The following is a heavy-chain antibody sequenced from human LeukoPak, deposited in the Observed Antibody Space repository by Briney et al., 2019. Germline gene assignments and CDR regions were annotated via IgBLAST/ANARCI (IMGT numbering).Heavy chain of an antibody. V-gene: IGHV1-24*01. Sequence: ASVKVSCKVSGYTLTEVSMNWVRQAPGKGLEWMGGFDPEEGETVYAQKYQGRLTMTEDTSTDTVYMELSSLRSEDTAVYYCATGGPHMVRGVIGYFDYWGQGTLVTVSS. CDR3: ATGGPHMVRGVIGYFDY. D-gene: IGHD3-10*01. CDR2: FDPEEGET. CDR1: GYTLTEVS. J-gene: IGHJ4*02.